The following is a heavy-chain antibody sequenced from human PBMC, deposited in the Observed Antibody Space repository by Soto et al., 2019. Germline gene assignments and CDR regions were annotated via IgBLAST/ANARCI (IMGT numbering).Heavy chain of an antibody. D-gene: IGHD3-10*01. CDR3: ARDRGVLGLEFDC. CDR2: ISSSSSTI. V-gene: IGHV3-48*01. J-gene: IGHJ4*02. CDR1: GFTFSSYS. Sequence: EVQLVESGGGLVQPGGSLRLSCAASGFTFSSYSMNWVRQAPGKGLEWVSYISSSSSTIYYADSVKGRFTISRDNAKNSLYLQMNSLRAEDTAVYYCARDRGVLGLEFDCWGQGTLVTVSS.